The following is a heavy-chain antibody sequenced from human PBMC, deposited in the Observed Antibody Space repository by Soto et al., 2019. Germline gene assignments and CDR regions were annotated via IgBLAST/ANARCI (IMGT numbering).Heavy chain of an antibody. CDR2: ITSSGTTV. J-gene: IGHJ4*02. D-gene: IGHD6-13*01. CDR3: ARGSSNWAYYFDF. V-gene: IGHV3-48*02. CDR1: GFTFSSYS. Sequence: EVPLVESGGGLVQPGGSLRLSCAASGFTFSSYSLNWVRQAPGKGLEWVSYITSSGTTVYYADSVRGRFTISRDNAKDSLYLQMNSLRDDDSAVYYCARGSSNWAYYFDFCGQGTLVTVSS.